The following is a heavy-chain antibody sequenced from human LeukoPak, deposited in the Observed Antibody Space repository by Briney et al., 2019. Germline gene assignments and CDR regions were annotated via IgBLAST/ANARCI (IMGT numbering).Heavy chain of an antibody. J-gene: IGHJ4*02. D-gene: IGHD4-17*01. CDR1: GGSISSYY. V-gene: IGHV4-59*08. CDR2: IYYSGST. CDR3: ARHDYGGYVDY. Sequence: SETLSLTCTVSGGSISSYYWSWIRQPPGKGLEWIGYIYYSGSTNYNPSLKSRVTISVDTSKNQFSLKLSSVTAADTAVYYCARHDYGGYVDYWGQGTLVTVSS.